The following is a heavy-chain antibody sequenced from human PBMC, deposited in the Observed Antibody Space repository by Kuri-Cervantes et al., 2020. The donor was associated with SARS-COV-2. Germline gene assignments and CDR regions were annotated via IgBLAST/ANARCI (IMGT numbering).Heavy chain of an antibody. CDR3: TGERACSSASCFFYFYYYMDV. CDR1: GFTFSSYS. D-gene: IGHD2-2*01. CDR2: ISSSSSYI. J-gene: IGHJ6*03. V-gene: IGHV3-21*01. Sequence: GESLKISCAASGFTFSSYSMNWVRQAPGKGLEWVSSISSSSSYIYYADSVKGRFTISRDNAKNSLYLQMNSLRAEDTAVYYCTGERACSSASCFFYFYYYMDVWGRGTTVTVSS.